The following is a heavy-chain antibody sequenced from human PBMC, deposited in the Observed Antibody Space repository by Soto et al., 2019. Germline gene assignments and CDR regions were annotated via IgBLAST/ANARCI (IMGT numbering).Heavy chain of an antibody. V-gene: IGHV4-59*08. CDR3: ARYHIVVVPAAPGVTWFDP. CDR1: GGSISSDY. D-gene: IGHD2-2*01. Sequence: PSENLSLTCTVSGGSISSDYWSWIRQPPGKGLTWIGYIYYSGSTNYNPSLKSRVTISVDTSKNQFSLKLSSVTAADTAVYYCARYHIVVVPAAPGVTWFDPRGQGTLVTVSS. CDR2: IYYSGST. J-gene: IGHJ5*02.